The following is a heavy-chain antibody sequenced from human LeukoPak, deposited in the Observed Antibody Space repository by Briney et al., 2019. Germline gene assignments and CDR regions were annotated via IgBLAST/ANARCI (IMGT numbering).Heavy chain of an antibody. Sequence: GGSVRLSCVVSGSIFSNYGMHWVRQAPGKGLEWVAVISYYGSNKYYTDSVKGGFTISRDNSKNTLYMQMSSLTADDTAVYYCAKDQTLGATGTTCIDSWGQGTLVTVSS. J-gene: IGHJ4*02. V-gene: IGHV3-30*18. CDR2: ISYYGSNK. D-gene: IGHD1-1*01. CDR3: AKDQTLGATGTTCIDS. CDR1: GSIFSNYG.